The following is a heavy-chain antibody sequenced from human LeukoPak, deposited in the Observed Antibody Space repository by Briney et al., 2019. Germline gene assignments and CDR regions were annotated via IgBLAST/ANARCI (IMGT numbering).Heavy chain of an antibody. CDR3: ARGRGVDY. V-gene: IGHV3-48*01. Sequence: GGSLRLSCAASGFTFSSYSMNWVRQAPGKGLEWVSYISSSSKTIYYADSVEGRFTISRDNAKNTLFLQMNSLRAEDTAVYYCARGRGVDYWGQGTLVTVSS. CDR1: GFTFSSYS. CDR2: ISSSSKTI. J-gene: IGHJ4*02.